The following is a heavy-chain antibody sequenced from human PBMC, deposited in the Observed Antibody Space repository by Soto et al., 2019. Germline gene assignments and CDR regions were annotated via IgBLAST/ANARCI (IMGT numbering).Heavy chain of an antibody. CDR1: GGSISNGGYY. CDR3: ARASPRVVIADY. J-gene: IGHJ4*02. Sequence: SETLSLTCTVSGGSISNGGYYWSWIRQHPGKGLEWIGYIYYSGSTYYNPSLKSRVTISVDTSKNQFSLKLSSVTAADTAVYYCARASPRVVIADYWGQGTLVTVSS. V-gene: IGHV4-31*03. D-gene: IGHD3-3*01. CDR2: IYYSGST.